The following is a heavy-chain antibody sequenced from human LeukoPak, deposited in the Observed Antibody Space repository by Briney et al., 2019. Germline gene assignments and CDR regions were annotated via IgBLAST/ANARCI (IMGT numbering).Heavy chain of an antibody. J-gene: IGHJ5*02. CDR3: ARSPAIPITIFGVVTPNWFDP. D-gene: IGHD3-3*01. CDR2: IYYSGST. Sequence: SETLSLTCTVSGGSISSYYWSWIRQPPGKGLEWIGYIYYSGSTNYNPSLKSRVTISVDTSKNQFSLKLSSVTAADTAVYYCARSPAIPITIFGVVTPNWFDPWGQGTLVTVSS. CDR1: GGSISSYY. V-gene: IGHV4-59*08.